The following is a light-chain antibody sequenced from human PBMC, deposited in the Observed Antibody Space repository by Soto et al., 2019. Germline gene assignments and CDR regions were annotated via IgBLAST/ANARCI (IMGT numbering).Light chain of an antibody. CDR2: DVS. Sequence: ALTQPASVSGSPGQSITISCTGTSSDVGGYNYVSWYQQHPGKALKLMIFDVSDRPSGVSNRFSGSKSGNTASLTISGLQAEDEADYYCSSYTSSSTYVFGIGTKVTVL. CDR3: SSYTSSSTYV. J-gene: IGLJ1*01. V-gene: IGLV2-14*01. CDR1: SSDVGGYNY.